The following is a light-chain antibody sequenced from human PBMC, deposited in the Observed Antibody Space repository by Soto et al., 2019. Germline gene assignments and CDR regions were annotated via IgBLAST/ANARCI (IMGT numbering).Light chain of an antibody. CDR1: QGLSNN. V-gene: IGKV3-20*01. CDR3: QQFSSYPLT. J-gene: IGKJ4*01. CDR2: DAS. Sequence: EIVMTQSPATLSVSPGERVTLSCRASQGLSNNLAWYQQKPGQAPRLLIYDASSRATGIPDRFSGGGSGTDFTLTISRLEPEDFAVYYCQQFSSYPLTFGGGTKVDI.